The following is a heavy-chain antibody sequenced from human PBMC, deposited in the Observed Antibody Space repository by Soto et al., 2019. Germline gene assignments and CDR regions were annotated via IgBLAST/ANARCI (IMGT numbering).Heavy chain of an antibody. V-gene: IGHV4-34*01. J-gene: IGHJ6*02. CDR1: GGSFSGYY. CDR2: INHSGST. Sequence: SETLSLTCAVYGGSFSGYYWSWIRQPPGKGLEWIGEINHSGSTNYNPSLKSRVTISVDTSKNQFSLKLSSVTAADTAVYYCARGKVVVVPAAIHGMDVGGQGTPVTVSS. CDR3: ARGKVVVVPAAIHGMDV. D-gene: IGHD2-2*01.